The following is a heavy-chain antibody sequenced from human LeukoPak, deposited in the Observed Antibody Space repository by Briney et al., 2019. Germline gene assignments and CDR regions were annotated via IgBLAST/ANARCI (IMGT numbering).Heavy chain of an antibody. CDR1: GFTFSSYS. V-gene: IGHV3-53*01. CDR3: ARGIWFGELFSQYYYYYYMDV. D-gene: IGHD3-10*01. CDR2: IYSGGST. J-gene: IGHJ6*03. Sequence: GGSLRLSCAASGFTFSSYSMNWVRQAPGKGLEWVSVIYSGGSTYYADSVKGRFTISRDNSKNTLYLQMNSLRAEDTAVYYCARGIWFGELFSQYYYYYYMDVWGKGTTVTISS.